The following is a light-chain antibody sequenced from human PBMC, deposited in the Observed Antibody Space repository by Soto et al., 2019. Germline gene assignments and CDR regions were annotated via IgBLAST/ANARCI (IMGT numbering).Light chain of an antibody. Sequence: QSALTQPASVSGSPGQSITISCTGNSSEFGDDNYVSWYRQHPGKATKLIIYDVSNRPTGVSNRFSGSKSGNTASLTISGLLSEDEADYYFSSYLSSTIPYVFGTGTKGTVL. V-gene: IGLV2-14*01. J-gene: IGLJ1*01. CDR1: SSEFGDDNY. CDR2: DVS. CDR3: SSYLSSTIPYV.